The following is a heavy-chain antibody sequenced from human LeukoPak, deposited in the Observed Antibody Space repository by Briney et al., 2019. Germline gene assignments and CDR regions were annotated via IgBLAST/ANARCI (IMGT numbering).Heavy chain of an antibody. V-gene: IGHV3-48*03. D-gene: IGHD2-2*01. J-gene: IGHJ4*02. Sequence: SYISSSDSTIYYADSLKGRITMYRDNAKNPLYLQMNSRRAEDTAVYYCARETGSTLFDCWGQGTLVTVFS. CDR2: ISSSDSTI. CDR3: ARETGSTLFDC.